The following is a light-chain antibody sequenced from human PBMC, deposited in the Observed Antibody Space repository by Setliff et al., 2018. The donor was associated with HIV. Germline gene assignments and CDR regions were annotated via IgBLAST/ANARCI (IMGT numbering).Light chain of an antibody. CDR3: QVWDSNSDHPYV. CDR1: SIGTKS. J-gene: IGLJ1*01. Sequence: YELPQPPSVSVAPGKTARIPCGGDSIGTKSVHWYQQKPGQAPVLVIYYDNDRPSGIPERFSGSNSGNTATLTISRVEAGDEADYYCQVWDSNSDHPYVFGTGTKVTVL. V-gene: IGLV3-21*04. CDR2: YDN.